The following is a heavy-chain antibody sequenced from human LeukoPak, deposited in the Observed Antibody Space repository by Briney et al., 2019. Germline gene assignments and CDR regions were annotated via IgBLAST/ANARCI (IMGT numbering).Heavy chain of an antibody. V-gene: IGHV4-4*09. CDR3: AGSYSSGWDHYYYYMDV. J-gene: IGHJ6*03. D-gene: IGHD6-19*01. CDR1: GASINSYY. Sequence: SETLSLTCTVSGASINSYYWSWIRQPPGKGLEWIGYIYTSETTKYNPSLRSRVSISIDTSKNQFSLKLSSVTAADTAVYYCAGSYSSGWDHYYYYMDVWGKGTTVTVSS. CDR2: IYTSETT.